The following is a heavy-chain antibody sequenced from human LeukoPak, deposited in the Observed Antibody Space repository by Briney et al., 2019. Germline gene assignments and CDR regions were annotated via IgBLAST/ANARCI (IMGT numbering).Heavy chain of an antibody. Sequence: PGGSLRLSCAASGFTFSSYAMNWVRQAPGKGLEWVSVISGSGSSTYYADSVKGRFTISRDNSDNTLYLQMNSLRVEDTAVYYCAKVRDSNPYFDYWGQGTLVTVSS. CDR3: AKVRDSNPYFDY. CDR2: ISGSGSST. CDR1: GFTFSSYA. V-gene: IGHV3-23*01. J-gene: IGHJ4*02. D-gene: IGHD4-11*01.